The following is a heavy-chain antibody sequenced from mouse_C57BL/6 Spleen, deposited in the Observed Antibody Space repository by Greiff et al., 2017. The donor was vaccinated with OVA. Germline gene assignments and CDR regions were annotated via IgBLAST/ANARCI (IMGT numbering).Heavy chain of an antibody. CDR3: TSSYYGSSLYFDY. Sequence: EVHLVESGTVLARPGASVKMSCKTSGYTFTSYWMHWVKQRPGQGLEWIGAIYPGNSDTSYNQKFKGKAKLTAVTSASTAYMELSSLTNEDSAVYYCTSSYYGSSLYFDYWGQGTTLTVSS. CDR1: GYTFTSYW. V-gene: IGHV1-5*01. CDR2: IYPGNSDT. D-gene: IGHD1-1*01. J-gene: IGHJ2*01.